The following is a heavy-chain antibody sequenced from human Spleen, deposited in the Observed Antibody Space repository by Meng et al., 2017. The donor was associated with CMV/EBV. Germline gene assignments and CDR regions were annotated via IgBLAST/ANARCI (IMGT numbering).Heavy chain of an antibody. Sequence: ASVKVSCKSSGYTFTSYYITWVRQAAGQGFEWMGWMNANSASTDYAQNFQGRVTMTRDSSTSTAYMELRSLRSDDTAVYYCARVPRLGVLRFLEWLLPFDYWGQGTLVTVSS. CDR2: MNANSAST. CDR3: ARVPRLGVLRFLEWLLPFDY. D-gene: IGHD3-3*01. J-gene: IGHJ4*02. CDR1: GYTFTSYY. V-gene: IGHV1-8*01.